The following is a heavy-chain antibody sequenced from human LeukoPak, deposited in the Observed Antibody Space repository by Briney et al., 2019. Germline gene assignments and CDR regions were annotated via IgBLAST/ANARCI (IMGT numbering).Heavy chain of an antibody. CDR3: ARTRSKTITMVLDY. J-gene: IGHJ4*02. CDR2: INHSGST. V-gene: IGHV4-34*01. D-gene: IGHD3-10*01. Sequence: SETLSLTCAVYGGSFSVYYWSWIRQPPGKGLEWIGEINHSGSTNYNPSLKSRVTISVDTSKNQFSLKLSSVTAADTAVYYCARTRSKTITMVLDYWGQGTLVTVSS. CDR1: GGSFSVYY.